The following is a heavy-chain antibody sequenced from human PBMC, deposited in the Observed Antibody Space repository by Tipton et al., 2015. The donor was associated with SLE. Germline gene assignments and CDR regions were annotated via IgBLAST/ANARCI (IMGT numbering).Heavy chain of an antibody. D-gene: IGHD5-12*01. CDR3: ARAGEYGDYEATDY. V-gene: IGHV4-39*07. Sequence: TLSLTCTVSGGSISSNSYYWGWIRQPPGKGLEWIGSIYYSGSTYYNPSLKSRVTISVDTSKNQFSLRLSSVTAADTATYYCARAGEYGDYEATDYWGQGTLVTVSS. CDR2: IYYSGST. CDR1: GGSISSNSYY. J-gene: IGHJ4*02.